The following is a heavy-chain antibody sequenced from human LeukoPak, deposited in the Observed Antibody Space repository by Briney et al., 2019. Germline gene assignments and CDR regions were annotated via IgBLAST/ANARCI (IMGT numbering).Heavy chain of an antibody. CDR1: GGSISSSSYY. CDR3: ARHGYCSGGSCYSGYDY. Sequence: SETLSLTCTVSGGSISSSSYYWGWIRQPPGKGLEWIGSIYYSGSTYYNPSLKGRVTISVDTSKNQFSLKLSSVTAADTAVYYYARHGYCSGGSCYSGYDYWGQGTLVTVSS. CDR2: IYYSGST. D-gene: IGHD2-15*01. V-gene: IGHV4-39*01. J-gene: IGHJ4*02.